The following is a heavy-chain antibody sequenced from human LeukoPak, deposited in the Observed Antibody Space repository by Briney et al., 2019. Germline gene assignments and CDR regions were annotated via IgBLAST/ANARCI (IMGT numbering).Heavy chain of an antibody. D-gene: IGHD6-19*01. J-gene: IGHJ5*02. CDR1: GGSFSGYY. V-gene: IGHV4-34*01. CDR3: ARVILPARQWLVQAVKGGENWFDP. Sequence: SGTLSLTCAVYGGSFSGYYWSWIRQPPGKGLEWIGEINHSGSTNYDPSLKSRVTISVDTSKNQFSLKLSSATAADTAVYYCARVILPARQWLVQAVKGGENWFDPWGQGTLVTVSS. CDR2: INHSGST.